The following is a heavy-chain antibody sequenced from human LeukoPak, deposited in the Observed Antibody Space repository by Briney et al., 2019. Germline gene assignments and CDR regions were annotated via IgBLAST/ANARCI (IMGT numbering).Heavy chain of an antibody. J-gene: IGHJ6*03. CDR2: INWNGGST. CDR1: GFTFDDYG. Sequence: GGSLRLSCAASGFTFDDYGMSWVRQAPGKGLEWVSGINWNGGSTGYADSVKGRFTISRDNAKNSLYLQMNSLRAEDTALYYCARKKMATCTGCYYYYMDVWGKGTTVTVSS. CDR3: ARKKMATCTGCYYYYMDV. D-gene: IGHD5-24*01. V-gene: IGHV3-20*04.